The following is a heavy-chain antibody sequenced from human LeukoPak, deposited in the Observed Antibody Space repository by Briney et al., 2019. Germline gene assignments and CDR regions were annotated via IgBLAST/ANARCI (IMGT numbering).Heavy chain of an antibody. J-gene: IGHJ4*02. CDR2: MNPNSGNT. CDR3: ARAWIRYCSSTSCYILTY. CDR1: GYTFTSYD. D-gene: IGHD2-2*02. V-gene: IGHV1-8*01. Sequence: PGASVKVSCKASGYTFTSYDINWVRQATGQGLEWMGWMNPNSGNTGYAQKFQGRVTMTRDTSISTAYMELSRLRSDDTAVYYCARAWIRYCSSTSCYILTYWGQGTLVTVSS.